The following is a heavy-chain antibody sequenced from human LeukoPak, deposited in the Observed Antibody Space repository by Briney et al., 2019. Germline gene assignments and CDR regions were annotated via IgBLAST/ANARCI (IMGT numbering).Heavy chain of an antibody. Sequence: SETLSLTCAVYGGSFSGYYWSWIRQPPGKGLEWIGEINHSGSTNYNPPLKSRVTISVDTSKNQFSLKLSSVTAADTAVYYCARTLAGVYYFDYWGQGTLVTVSS. V-gene: IGHV4-34*01. D-gene: IGHD2-8*01. CDR3: ARTLAGVYYFDY. CDR2: INHSGST. CDR1: GGSFSGYY. J-gene: IGHJ4*02.